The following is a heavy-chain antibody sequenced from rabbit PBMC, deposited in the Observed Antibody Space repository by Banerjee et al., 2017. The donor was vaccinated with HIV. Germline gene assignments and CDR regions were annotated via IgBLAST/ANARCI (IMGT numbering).Heavy chain of an antibody. V-gene: IGHV1S40*01. CDR3: ARDDHYTYGYAGYGYAFNL. D-gene: IGHD6-1*01. J-gene: IGHJ4*01. CDR2: IDGVSSGRT. Sequence: QSLEESGGDLVKPGASLTLTCTASGFSFSSSYWICWVRQAPGKGLEWIACIDGVSSGRTYYASWAKGRFTISKTSSTTVTLQMTSLTAADTATYFCARDDHYTYGYAGYGYAFNLWGQGTLVTVS. CDR1: GFSFSSSYW.